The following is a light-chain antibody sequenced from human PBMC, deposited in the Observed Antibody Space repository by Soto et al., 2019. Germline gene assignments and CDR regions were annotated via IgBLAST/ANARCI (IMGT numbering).Light chain of an antibody. J-gene: IGLJ3*02. CDR1: SSDVGAYDF. CDR3: ASHTTSGTWV. CDR2: QVN. V-gene: IGLV2-14*01. Sequence: QSVLTQAASASGSPGQSIPISCSGTSSDVGAYDFVSWYQQHPGKAPKLMIFQVNNRPSGVSSRFSGSKSGNTASLTISGLQAEDEANYYCASHTTSGTWVFGGGTKVTVL.